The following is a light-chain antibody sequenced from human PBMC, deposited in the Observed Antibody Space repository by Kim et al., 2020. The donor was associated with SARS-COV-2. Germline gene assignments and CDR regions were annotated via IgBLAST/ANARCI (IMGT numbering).Light chain of an antibody. J-gene: IGLJ3*02. CDR3: SSYTSGTTLV. CDR2: DVT. Sequence: GQSIDISCTGTSGDVGGYNSVSWYQQHPGKVPKVIIYDVTKRPSGVSDRFSGSKSGNTASLTISGLQAEDEADYYCSSYTSGTTLVFGGGTQLTVL. V-gene: IGLV2-14*04. CDR1: SGDVGGYNS.